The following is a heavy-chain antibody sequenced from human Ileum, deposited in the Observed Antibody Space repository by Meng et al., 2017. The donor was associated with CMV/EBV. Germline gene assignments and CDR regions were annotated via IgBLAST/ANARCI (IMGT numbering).Heavy chain of an antibody. D-gene: IGHD4-11*01. Sequence: SCKASGYAFSNYYIHWVRQAPGQGLKWMGMIDPSGATAAYAQRFQGRLSMTRDTATTSVHLELRSLRSEDTAVYYCARGDYTAFDSWGQGALVTVSS. J-gene: IGHJ4*02. CDR3: ARGDYTAFDS. V-gene: IGHV1-46*01. CDR2: IDPSGATA. CDR1: GYAFSNYY.